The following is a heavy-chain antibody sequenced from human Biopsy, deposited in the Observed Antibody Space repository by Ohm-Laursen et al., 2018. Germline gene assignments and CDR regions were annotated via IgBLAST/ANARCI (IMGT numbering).Heavy chain of an antibody. Sequence: ETLSLTCAVFGKTFNDYQWSWIRQPPGKGLEWIGQINQAGTTNYNPSLKSRVSISADASKYEFSLRLTSVTAADTAVYLCGNEVHGRDYWGLGAQVTVSS. J-gene: IGHJ4*02. CDR2: INQAGTT. D-gene: IGHD2-15*01. CDR3: GNEVHGRDY. V-gene: IGHV4-34*08. CDR1: GKTFNDYQ.